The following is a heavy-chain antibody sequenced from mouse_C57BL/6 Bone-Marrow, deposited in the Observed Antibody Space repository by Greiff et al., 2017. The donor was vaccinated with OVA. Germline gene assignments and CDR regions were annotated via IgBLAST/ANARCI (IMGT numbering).Heavy chain of an antibody. Sequence: VKLQQPGAELVKPGASVKLSCKASGYTFTSYWMHWVKQRPGQGLEWIGMIHPNSGSTNYNEKFKSKATLTVDKSSSTAYMQLSSLTSEDSAVYYCARENYGRGFAYWGQGTLVTVSA. CDR2: IHPNSGST. CDR1: GYTFTSYW. V-gene: IGHV1-64*01. CDR3: ARENYGRGFAY. J-gene: IGHJ3*01. D-gene: IGHD1-1*01.